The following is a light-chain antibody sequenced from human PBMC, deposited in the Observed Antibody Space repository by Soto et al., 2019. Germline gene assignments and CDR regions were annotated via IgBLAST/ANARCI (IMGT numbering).Light chain of an antibody. J-gene: IGLJ1*01. CDR1: NSDVGSSTY. CDR2: DVN. CDR3: CSYTGTATYV. V-gene: IGLV2-14*01. Sequence: QSALTQPASVSGSPGQSISISCTGTNSDVGSSTYVTWYQQYPDKAPTLVISDVNNRPSGISNRFSGSKSGNTASLTISGLQAEDEADYYCCSYTGTATYVFGTGTKVTVL.